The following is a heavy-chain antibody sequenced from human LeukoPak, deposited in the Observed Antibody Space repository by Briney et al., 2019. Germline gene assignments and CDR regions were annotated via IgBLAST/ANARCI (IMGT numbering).Heavy chain of an antibody. CDR2: FGYRGST. CDR3: ARHTYHGDVDYYYYGMDV. J-gene: IGHJ6*02. CDR1: GDSISSYY. V-gene: IGHV4-59*08. Sequence: PSETLSLTCTVSGDSISSYYWSWIRQPPGKGLEWLGYFGYRGSTNHNPSLKSRVTISVDTSKNQFSLKLNSVTAADTAVYYCARHTYHGDVDYYYYGMDVWGQGTTVTVSS. D-gene: IGHD4-17*01.